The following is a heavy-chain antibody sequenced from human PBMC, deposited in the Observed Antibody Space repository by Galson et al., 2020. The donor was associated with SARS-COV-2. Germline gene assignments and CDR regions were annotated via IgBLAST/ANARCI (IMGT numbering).Heavy chain of an antibody. D-gene: IGHD2-8*01. CDR2: ISYDGSNK. CDR3: ARDGSLYCTNGVCYSSWFDP. V-gene: IGHV3-30*04. J-gene: IGHJ5*02. Sequence: GGSLRLSCAATGFTFSSYAMHWVRQAPGKGLEWVAVISYDGSNKYYADSVKGRFTISRDNSKNTLYLQMNSLRAEDTAVYYCARDGSLYCTNGVCYSSWFDPWGQGTLVTVSS. CDR1: GFTFSSYA.